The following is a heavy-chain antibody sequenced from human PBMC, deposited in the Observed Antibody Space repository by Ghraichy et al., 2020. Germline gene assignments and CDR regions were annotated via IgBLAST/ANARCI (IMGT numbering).Heavy chain of an antibody. D-gene: IGHD6-13*01. CDR2: INTNTGNP. Sequence: ASVKVSCKASGYTFRSHAMNWVRQAPGQVLEWMGWINTNTGNPTYAQGFTGRFVFSLDTSVSTAYLQISSLKAEDTAVYYCARGWQQLDYWGQGTLVTVSS. CDR3: ARGWQQLDY. J-gene: IGHJ4*02. CDR1: GYTFRSHA. V-gene: IGHV7-4-1*02.